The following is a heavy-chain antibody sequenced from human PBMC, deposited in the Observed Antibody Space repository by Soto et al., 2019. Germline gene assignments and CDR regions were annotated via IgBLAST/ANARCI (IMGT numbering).Heavy chain of an antibody. D-gene: IGHD6-13*01. CDR1: GFTFSDFY. Sequence: GGSMRLSCAASGFTFSDFYMRWVRQAPGKGLEWVAYISGTDPYMKYADAVRGRFTISRDNAKNSVYLQMNSLRDDDTAVYYCARGSSLRRMNVWGQGTTLTVSS. V-gene: IGHV3-11*06. CDR2: ISGTDPYM. CDR3: ARGSSLRRMNV. J-gene: IGHJ6*02.